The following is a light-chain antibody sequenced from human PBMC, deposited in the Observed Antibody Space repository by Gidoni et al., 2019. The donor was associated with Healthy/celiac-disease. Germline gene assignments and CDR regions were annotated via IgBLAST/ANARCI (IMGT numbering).Light chain of an antibody. CDR2: GAS. CDR3: QQYGSSPVT. V-gene: IGKV3-20*01. CDR1: QSVSSSY. Sequence: EIVLTQSPGTLSLSPGERATLSCRASQSVSSSYLAWYQQKPGQAPRLLIYGASSRATGIPDRFSGSGSGTDFTLTISRLEPEDFAVYYCQQYGSSPVTFGQXTKLEIK. J-gene: IGKJ2*01.